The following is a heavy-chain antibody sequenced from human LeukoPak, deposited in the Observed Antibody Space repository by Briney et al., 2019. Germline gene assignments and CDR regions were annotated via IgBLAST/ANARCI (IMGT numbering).Heavy chain of an antibody. CDR1: GGSISSYY. Sequence: SETLSLTCTVSGGSISSYYWSWIRQPPGKGLEWIGYIYYSGSTNYNPSLKSRVTISVDTSRNQFSLKLSSVTAADTAVYYCARAGMVRGVPRPEYFQHWGQGTLVTVSS. J-gene: IGHJ1*01. V-gene: IGHV4-59*01. CDR2: IYYSGST. CDR3: ARAGMVRGVPRPEYFQH. D-gene: IGHD3-10*01.